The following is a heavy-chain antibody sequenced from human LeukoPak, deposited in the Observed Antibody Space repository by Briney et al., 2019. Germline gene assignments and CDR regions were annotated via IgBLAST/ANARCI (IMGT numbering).Heavy chain of an antibody. CDR3: AKDGDDCIDY. CDR1: GFTFNRRG. D-gene: IGHD2-21*01. V-gene: IGHV3-30*02. CDR2: IRYDGGEN. Sequence: GGSLTLSCAASGFTFNRRGMHWVRQAPGKGLEWVAFIRYDGGENFYADFAKGRFTISRDNSKNTLSLQLNTLRAEDTALYYCAKDGDDCIDYWGPGTLVTVAS. J-gene: IGHJ4*02.